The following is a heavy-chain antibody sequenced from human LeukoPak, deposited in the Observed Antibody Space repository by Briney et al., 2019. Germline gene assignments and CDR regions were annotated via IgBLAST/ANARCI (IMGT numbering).Heavy chain of an antibody. CDR1: GDSISSSSYY. CDR2: IYYNGAT. J-gene: IGHJ4*02. CDR3: ARIFRSGYVMYSDY. D-gene: IGHD3-3*01. Sequence: SETLSLTCTVSGDSISSSSYYWAWVRQSPGEGLEWIGTIYYNGATQYNPSLRSRVSMSVDTSNNQFSLKLTSVTAADTAVYYCARIFRSGYVMYSDYWGQGTLVTVSS. V-gene: IGHV4-39*01.